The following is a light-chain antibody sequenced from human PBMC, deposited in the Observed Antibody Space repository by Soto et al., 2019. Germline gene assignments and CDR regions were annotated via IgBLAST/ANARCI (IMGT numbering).Light chain of an antibody. Sequence: EFVLTQSPGTLSLSPGERATLSCRASQSVSSSSLAWYQQKPGQAPRLLIYGASSRATGIPDSFRGSGSGTDFTLTISRLEPEDFAVYYCQHYGSSSLTFGGGTKVEIK. CDR1: QSVSSSS. V-gene: IGKV3-20*01. CDR3: QHYGSSSLT. CDR2: GAS. J-gene: IGKJ4*01.